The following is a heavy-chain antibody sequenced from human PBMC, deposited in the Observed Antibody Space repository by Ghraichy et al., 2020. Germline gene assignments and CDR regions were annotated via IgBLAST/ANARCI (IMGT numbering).Heavy chain of an antibody. J-gene: IGHJ6*02. CDR3: ARLRGVAGDYGMDV. CDR2: IYYSGST. D-gene: IGHD6-19*01. CDR1: GGSISSYY. V-gene: IGHV4-59*08. Sequence: SETLSLTCTVSGGSISSYYWSWIRQPPGKGLEWIGYIYYSGSTNYNPSLKSRVTISVDTSKNQFSLKLSSVTAADTAVYYCARLRGVAGDYGMDVWGQGTTVTVSS.